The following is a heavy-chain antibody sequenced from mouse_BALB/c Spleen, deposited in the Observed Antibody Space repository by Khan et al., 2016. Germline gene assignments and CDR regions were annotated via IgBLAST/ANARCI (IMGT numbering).Heavy chain of an antibody. CDR2: ISYSGST. CDR3: ATGYDFDWDYYAMDY. Sequence: EVQLQESGPSLVKPSQTLSLTCSVTCDSIPSGYWNWIRKFSGHKLEYLGYISYSGSTYYNPSLKNRVSIPRDTSKNQFYLQLNSVTTEDTATYYCATGYDFDWDYYAMDYWGQGTSVTVSS. CDR1: CDSIPSGY. D-gene: IGHD2-4*01. J-gene: IGHJ4*01. V-gene: IGHV3-8*02.